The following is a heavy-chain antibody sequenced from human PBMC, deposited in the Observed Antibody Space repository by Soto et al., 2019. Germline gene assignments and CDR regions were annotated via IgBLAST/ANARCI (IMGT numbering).Heavy chain of an antibody. CDR2: IDYSGST. V-gene: IGHV4-39*01. CDR3: ARHPFKKWPRWYFDL. J-gene: IGHJ2*01. Sequence: QLQLQESGPGLVKPSETLSLTCTVSGGSISSSSYYWGWIRQPPGKGLEWIGSIDYSGSTYYNPSLKSRVTISVDTSKNQFSLKLSSVTAADTAVYYCARHPFKKWPRWYFDLWGRGTLVTVSS. CDR1: GGSISSSSYY. D-gene: IGHD5-12*01.